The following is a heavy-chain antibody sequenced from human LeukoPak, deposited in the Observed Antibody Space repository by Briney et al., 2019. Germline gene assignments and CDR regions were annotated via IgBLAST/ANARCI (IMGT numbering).Heavy chain of an antibody. D-gene: IGHD5-24*01. CDR3: ARGGEMATIYNWFDP. V-gene: IGHV1-69*05. CDR2: IIPIFGTA. CDR1: GGTFSSYA. J-gene: IGHJ5*02. Sequence: ASVKVSCKASGGTFSSYAISWVRQAPGQGLEWMGGIIPIFGTANYAQKFQGRVTITTDESTSTAYMELSSLRSEDTAVCYCARGGEMATIYNWFDPWGQGTLVTVSS.